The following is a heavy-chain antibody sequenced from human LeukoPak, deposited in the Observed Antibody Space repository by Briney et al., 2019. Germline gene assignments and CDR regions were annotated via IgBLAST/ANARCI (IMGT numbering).Heavy chain of an antibody. CDR3: ARDPQEWELPIDY. V-gene: IGHV3-7*01. Sequence: GGSLRLSCAASGFTFSSYWTSWVRQAPGKGLEWVANIKQDGSEKYYVDSVKGRFTISRDNAKNSLYLQMNSLRAEDTAVYYCARDPQEWELPIDYWGQGTLVTVSS. D-gene: IGHD1-26*01. J-gene: IGHJ4*02. CDR2: IKQDGSEK. CDR1: GFTFSSYW.